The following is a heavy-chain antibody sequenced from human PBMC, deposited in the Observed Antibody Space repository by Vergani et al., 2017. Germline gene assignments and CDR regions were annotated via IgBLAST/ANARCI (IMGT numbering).Heavy chain of an antibody. V-gene: IGHV3-9*01. Sequence: EVQLVESGGGLVQPGGSLTLSCAASGITFWKFGMHWVRQGPGKGLEWVSGISWNSGAVDYADSVRGRFTISRDNAKNSLFLEMNSLRFEDTAVYYCAKTRKGGSYDRDYYYGMDVWGQGTTVTVSS. CDR2: ISWNSGAV. J-gene: IGHJ6*02. D-gene: IGHD1-26*01. CDR3: AKTRKGGSYDRDYYYGMDV. CDR1: GITFWKFG.